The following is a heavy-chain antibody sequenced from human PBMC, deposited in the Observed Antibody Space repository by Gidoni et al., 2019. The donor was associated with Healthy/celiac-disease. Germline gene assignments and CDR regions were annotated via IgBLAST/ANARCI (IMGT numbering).Heavy chain of an antibody. J-gene: IGHJ4*02. D-gene: IGHD6-19*01. CDR3: ARSSGWFRVGPSFDY. CDR1: GGSISSSSYY. CDR2: IYYSGST. V-gene: IGHV4-39*01. Sequence: QLQLQESGPGLVKPSETLSLTCTVSGGSISSSSYYWGWIRQPPGKGLEWIGSIYYSGSTYYNPSLKSRVTISVDTSKNQFSLKLSSVTAADTAVYYCARSSGWFRVGPSFDYWGQGTLVTVSS.